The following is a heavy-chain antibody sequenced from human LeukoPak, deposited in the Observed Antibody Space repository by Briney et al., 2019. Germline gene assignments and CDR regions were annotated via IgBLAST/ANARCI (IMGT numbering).Heavy chain of an antibody. J-gene: IGHJ4*02. CDR1: GGPISSYY. CDR2: IYTSGST. D-gene: IGHD3-10*01. V-gene: IGHV4-4*07. CDR3: ARDPRYYGSGSYSE. Sequence: SETLSLTCTVSGGPISSYYWSWIRQPAGKGLEWIGRIYTSGSTNYNPSLKSRVTMSVDASKNQFSLKLSSVTAADTAVYYCARDPRYYGSGSYSEWGQGTLVTVSS.